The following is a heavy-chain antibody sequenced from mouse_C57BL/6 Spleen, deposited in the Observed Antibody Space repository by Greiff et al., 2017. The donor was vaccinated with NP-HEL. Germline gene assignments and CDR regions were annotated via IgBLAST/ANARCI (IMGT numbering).Heavy chain of an antibody. V-gene: IGHV1-18*01. CDR1: GYTFTDYN. D-gene: IGHD1-1*02. J-gene: IGHJ1*03. Sequence: EVQLQQSGPELVKPGASVKIPCKASGYTFTDYNMDWVKQSHGKSLEWIGDINPNNGGTIYNQKFKGKATLTVDKSSSTAYMELRSLTSEDTAVYYCARRWPSKGNWYFDVWGTGTTVTVSS. CDR3: ARRWPSKGNWYFDV. CDR2: INPNNGGT.